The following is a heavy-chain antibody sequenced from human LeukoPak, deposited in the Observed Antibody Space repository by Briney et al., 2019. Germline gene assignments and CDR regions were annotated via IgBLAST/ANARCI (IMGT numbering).Heavy chain of an antibody. CDR3: ARELSLGYCSSTSCGSNWFDP. D-gene: IGHD2-2*01. V-gene: IGHV1-2*02. J-gene: IGHJ5*02. CDR2: INPNSGGS. Sequence: SVTVSCKPSGYTFTGYYMHWVPQAPGQWLNWLPWINPNSGGSPYAEKSKGRVIIARDTSISTASMELSRLISDDTAVYYCARELSLGYCSSTSCGSNWFDPWGQGTLVTVSS. CDR1: GYTFTGYY.